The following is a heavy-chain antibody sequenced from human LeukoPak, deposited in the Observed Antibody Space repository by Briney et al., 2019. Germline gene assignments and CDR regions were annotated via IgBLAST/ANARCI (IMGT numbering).Heavy chain of an antibody. CDR3: ARVDIVVVPAALYYFDY. D-gene: IGHD2-2*03. J-gene: IGHJ4*02. Sequence: GASVTVSCKASGYTFTSYGISWVRQAPGQGLEWMGWISAYNGNTNYAQKLQGRVTMTTDTATSTAYIELRSLRSDDTAVYYCARVDIVVVPAALYYFDYWGQGTLVTVSS. V-gene: IGHV1-18*01. CDR2: ISAYNGNT. CDR1: GYTFTSYG.